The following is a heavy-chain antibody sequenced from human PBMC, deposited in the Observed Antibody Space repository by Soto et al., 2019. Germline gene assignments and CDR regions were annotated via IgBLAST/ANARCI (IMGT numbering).Heavy chain of an antibody. CDR1: GFTFSSYG. CDR2: ISYDGSNK. CDR3: AKDLLLWFGEYNYYYYYGMDV. D-gene: IGHD3-10*01. J-gene: IGHJ6*02. Sequence: GGSLRLSCAASGFTFSSYGMHWVRQAPGKGLEWVAVISYDGSNKYYADSVKGRFTISRDNSKNTLYLQMNSLRAEDTAVYYCAKDLLLWFGEYNYYYYYGMDVWGQGTTVTVSS. V-gene: IGHV3-30*18.